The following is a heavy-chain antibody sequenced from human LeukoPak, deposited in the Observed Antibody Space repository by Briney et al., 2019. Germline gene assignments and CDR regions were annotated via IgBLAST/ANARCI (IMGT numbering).Heavy chain of an antibody. CDR3: ARGTMTTVTYYFDY. CDR1: HGSINSYY. CDR2: INHSGST. D-gene: IGHD4-17*01. V-gene: IGHV4-34*01. Sequence: SETLSLTCTVSHGSINSYYWSWIRQPPGKGLEWIGEINHSGSTNYNPSLKSRVTISVDTSKNQFSLKLSSVTAADTAVYYCARGTMTTVTYYFDYWGQGTLVTVSS. J-gene: IGHJ4*02.